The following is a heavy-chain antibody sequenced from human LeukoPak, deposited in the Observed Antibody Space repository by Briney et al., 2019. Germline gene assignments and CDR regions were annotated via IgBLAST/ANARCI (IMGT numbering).Heavy chain of an antibody. J-gene: IGHJ6*03. CDR1: GGSFSGYY. CDR2: INHSVST. D-gene: IGHD3-22*01. V-gene: IGHV4-34*01. Sequence: SETLSLTCAVYGGSFSGYYWSWIRQPPGKGLEWIGEINHSVSTNYNPSLKSRVTISVDTSKNQFSLKLSSVTAADTAVYYCARGRGYDSSGYYRYYYYYMDVWGKGTTVTVSS. CDR3: ARGRGYDSSGYYRYYYYYMDV.